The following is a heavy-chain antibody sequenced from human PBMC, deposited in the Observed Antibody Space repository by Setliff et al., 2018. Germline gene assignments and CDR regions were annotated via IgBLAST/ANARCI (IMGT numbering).Heavy chain of an antibody. V-gene: IGHV4-59*12. CDR2: IYYSGIT. D-gene: IGHD2-21*02. CDR1: GGSISSYY. CDR3: ARDGPLTFCHGDCYFDY. J-gene: IGHJ4*02. Sequence: SETLSLTCSVSGGSISSYYWSWIRQPPGKGLEWIGYIYYSGITTYNPSLKSRVTMSLDTSKNLFSLELRSVTAADTAVYYCARDGPLTFCHGDCYFDYWGQGTLVTVSS.